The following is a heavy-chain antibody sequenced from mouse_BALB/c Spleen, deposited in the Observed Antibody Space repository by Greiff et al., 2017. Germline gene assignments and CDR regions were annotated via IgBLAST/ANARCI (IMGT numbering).Heavy chain of an antibody. Sequence: VQLQQSGAELVKPGASVKLSCTASGFNIKDTYMHWVKQRPEQGLEWIGRIDPANGNTKYDPKFQGKATITADTSSNTAYPQLSSLTSEDTAVYYCAPWFAYWGQGTLVTVSA. V-gene: IGHV14-3*02. CDR1: GFNIKDTY. CDR3: APWFAY. CDR2: IDPANGNT. J-gene: IGHJ3*01.